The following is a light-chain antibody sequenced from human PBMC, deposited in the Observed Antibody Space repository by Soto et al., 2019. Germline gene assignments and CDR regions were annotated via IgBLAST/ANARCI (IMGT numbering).Light chain of an antibody. J-gene: IGLJ3*02. V-gene: IGLV2-8*01. CDR2: EVS. CDR3: AVWDNSMTAWV. Sequence: QSVLTQPPSASGSPGQSVTISCTGTSSDVGAYKYVSWYQKHPGKAPKLMIYEVSKRPSGVPDRFSGSKSGSTASLTVSGLQAEDEADYYCAVWDNSMTAWVFGGGTKLTVL. CDR1: SSDVGAYKY.